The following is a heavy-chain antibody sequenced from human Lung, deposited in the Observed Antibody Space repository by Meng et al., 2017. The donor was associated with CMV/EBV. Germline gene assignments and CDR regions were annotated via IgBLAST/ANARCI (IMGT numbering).Heavy chain of an antibody. D-gene: IGHD2-15*01. Sequence: QVYLLQAGPEVKKPGASVRVSCKASGYTFGSYGICWVRQAPGQGLEWMGWFVNYVDTYPAPKFQGRVTMTTDTHTNTAFMELRSLTSDDTAVYYCASGTPGRSYCDYWGQGTLVTVSS. CDR3: ASGTPGRSYCDY. CDR2: FVNYVDT. J-gene: IGHJ4*02. CDR1: GYTFGSYG. V-gene: IGHV1-18*01.